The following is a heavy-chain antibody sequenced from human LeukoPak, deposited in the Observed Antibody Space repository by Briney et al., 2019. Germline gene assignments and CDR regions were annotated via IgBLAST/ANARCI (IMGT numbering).Heavy chain of an antibody. CDR2: IYTSGST. CDR1: GGSISSYY. Sequence: PSETLSLTCTVSGGSISSYYWSWIRQPAGKGLEWIGRIYTSGSTNYNPSLKSRVTISVDTSKSQFSLKLSSVTAADTAVYYCACLTTADAFDIWGQGTMVTVSS. D-gene: IGHD3-22*01. V-gene: IGHV4-4*07. J-gene: IGHJ3*02. CDR3: ACLTTADAFDI.